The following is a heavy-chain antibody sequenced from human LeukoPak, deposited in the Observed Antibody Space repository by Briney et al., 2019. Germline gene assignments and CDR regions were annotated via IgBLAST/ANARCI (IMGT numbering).Heavy chain of an antibody. Sequence: ASVKVSCKASGYTFTSYYMHWVRQAPGQGLEWMGIINPSGGSSTYPQKFQGRVTMTRDMSTSTVYMELSSLRAEDTAVYYCARDLVGSHTGYSSGAWDYWGQGTLVTVSS. CDR1: GYTFTSYY. V-gene: IGHV1-46*01. CDR2: INPSGGSS. CDR3: ARDLVGSHTGYSSGAWDY. J-gene: IGHJ4*02. D-gene: IGHD3-9*01.